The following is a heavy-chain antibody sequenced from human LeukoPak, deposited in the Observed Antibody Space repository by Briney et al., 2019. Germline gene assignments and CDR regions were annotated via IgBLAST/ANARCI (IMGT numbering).Heavy chain of an antibody. CDR3: ARADRLHGGPYLIGP. Sequence: ASVKVSCKSSGYSFTDYYTHWVRQAPGQGLEWMGWINLNTGDIKSAQRFQGKFTMTRDTSITTAYMEISWLTSADTAIYYCARADRLHGGPYLIGPWGQGTLVTVSS. CDR2: INLNTGDI. CDR1: GYSFTDYY. V-gene: IGHV1-2*02. D-gene: IGHD2-21*01. J-gene: IGHJ5*02.